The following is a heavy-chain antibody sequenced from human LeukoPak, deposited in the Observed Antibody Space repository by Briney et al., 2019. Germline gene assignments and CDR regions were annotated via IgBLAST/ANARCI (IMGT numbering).Heavy chain of an antibody. CDR2: IWSDGNNR. CDR1: GFTFRNYG. V-gene: IGHV3-30*02. D-gene: IGHD2-8*02. Sequence: GGSLRLSWGASGFTFRNYGMHWVRQATGKGLEGVSFIWSDGNNRFYADSVMGRFTISRDNSKNMLYLQMDTLRAEDTALYYCAKDPGASVSGFHMDVWGKGTTVIVSS. CDR3: AKDPGASVSGFHMDV. J-gene: IGHJ6*03.